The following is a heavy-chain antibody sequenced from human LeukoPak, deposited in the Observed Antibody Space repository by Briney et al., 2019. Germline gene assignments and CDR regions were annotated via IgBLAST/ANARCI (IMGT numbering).Heavy chain of an antibody. D-gene: IGHD1-1*01. CDR1: GGSISSYY. Sequence: SETLSLTCTVSGGSISSYYWSWIRQPPGKGLEWIGYVHYSGSTNYNPSLKSRVTISVDTSKNQFSLKLSSVTAADTAVYYCARVSWFPGTSYYYMDVWGKGTTVTVSS. CDR2: VHYSGST. J-gene: IGHJ6*03. CDR3: ARVSWFPGTSYYYMDV. V-gene: IGHV4-59*01.